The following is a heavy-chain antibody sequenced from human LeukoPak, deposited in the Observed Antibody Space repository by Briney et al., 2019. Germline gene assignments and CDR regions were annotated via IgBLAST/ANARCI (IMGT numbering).Heavy chain of an antibody. Sequence: GGSLRLSCAASGFTFSSYGMHWVRQAPGKGLEWVAVIWYDGSNKYYADSVKGRFTISRDNSKNTLYLQMNSLRAEDTAVYYCAKETAGRYYDFWSGYYPTDDYWGQGTLVTVSS. D-gene: IGHD3-3*01. CDR1: GFTFSSYG. CDR3: AKETAGRYYDFWSGYYPTDDY. CDR2: IWYDGSNK. V-gene: IGHV3-30*02. J-gene: IGHJ4*02.